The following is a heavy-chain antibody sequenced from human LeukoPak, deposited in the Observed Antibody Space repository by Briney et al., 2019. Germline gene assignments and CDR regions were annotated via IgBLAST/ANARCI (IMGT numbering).Heavy chain of an antibody. Sequence: PSETLSLTCTVSGGSISSHYWSWIRQPPGKGLEWIGYIYYSGSTNYNPSLKSRVTISVDTSKNQFSLKLSSVTAADTAVYYCARERSSGWYSRWGQGTLVTVSS. CDR2: IYYSGST. CDR3: ARERSSGWYSR. D-gene: IGHD6-19*01. CDR1: GGSISSHY. V-gene: IGHV4-59*11. J-gene: IGHJ4*02.